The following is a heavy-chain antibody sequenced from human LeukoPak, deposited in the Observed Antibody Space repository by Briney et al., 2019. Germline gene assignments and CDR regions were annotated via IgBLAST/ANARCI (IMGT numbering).Heavy chain of an antibody. V-gene: IGHV1-2*02. CDR3: ARDHGGLYDFWSGYQGGGAFDI. J-gene: IGHJ3*02. CDR2: INPYNGDT. D-gene: IGHD3-3*01. CDR1: GYTFTHFY. Sequence: ASVRVSCKASGYTFTHFYVHWVRQAPGQGLEWVGSINPYNGDTNYAQKFQGRVTMTRDTSISTAYMELSRLRSDDTAVYYCARDHGGLYDFWSGYQGGGAFDIWGQGTMVTVSS.